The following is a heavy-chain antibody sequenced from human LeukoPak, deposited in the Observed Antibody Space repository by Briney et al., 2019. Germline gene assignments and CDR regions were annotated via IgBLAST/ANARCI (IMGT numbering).Heavy chain of an antibody. J-gene: IGHJ6*04. CDR1: GGSFSGYY. Sequence: SETLSLTCPVYGGSFSGYYWSWIRQPPGKGLEWIGEINHSGSTNYNPSLKSRVTISVDTSKNQFSLKLSSVTAADTAVYYCARLPAAAATGYYGMDVWGKGTTVTVSS. CDR2: INHSGST. CDR3: ARLPAAAATGYYGMDV. D-gene: IGHD6-13*01. V-gene: IGHV4-34*01.